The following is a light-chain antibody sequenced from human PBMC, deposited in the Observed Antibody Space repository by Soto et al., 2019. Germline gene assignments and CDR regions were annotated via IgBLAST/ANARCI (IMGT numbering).Light chain of an antibody. V-gene: IGKV3-15*01. CDR1: QSISDT. CDR3: QLYNNWPWP. J-gene: IGKJ1*01. Sequence: ETLMTQCPATLSVSPGGRATLSCRASQSISDTLAWYQQKPGQAPRLLIHGASTRATGFPARFSGSGSGTDFTLTISSLQSEDFAVYYCQLYNNWPWPFGQVTKVAIK. CDR2: GAS.